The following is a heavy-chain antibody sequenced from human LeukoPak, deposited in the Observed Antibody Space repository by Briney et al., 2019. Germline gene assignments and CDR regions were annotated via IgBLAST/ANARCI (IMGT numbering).Heavy chain of an antibody. Sequence: GGSLRLSCAASGFTFSTYALSWVRQAPGKGLEWVSGISGTTSSTYYADSVKGRFTISRDNSKNTLFLQINSLRAEDTAVYYCAKVRTYYYYGLDVWGQGTTVTVSS. V-gene: IGHV3-23*01. CDR1: GFTFSTYA. CDR2: ISGTTSST. J-gene: IGHJ6*02. CDR3: AKVRTYYYYGLDV. D-gene: IGHD1-14*01.